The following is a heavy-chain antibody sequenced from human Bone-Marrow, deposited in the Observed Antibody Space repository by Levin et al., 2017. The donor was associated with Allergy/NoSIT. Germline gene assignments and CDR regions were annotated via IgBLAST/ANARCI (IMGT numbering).Heavy chain of an antibody. CDR3: ARELPQRSPDGFDL. J-gene: IGHJ3*01. D-gene: IGHD1-26*01. CDR2: MTSSSPYI. V-gene: IGHV3-21*01. Sequence: PGGSLRLSCAGSGFTFSSYNMNWVRQAPGKSLEWVASMTSSSPYILYADSVRGRFTVSRDNAENSLHLQMHSLRVDDTAVYYCARELPQRSPDGFDLWGQGTVVTVSS. CDR1: GFTFSSYN.